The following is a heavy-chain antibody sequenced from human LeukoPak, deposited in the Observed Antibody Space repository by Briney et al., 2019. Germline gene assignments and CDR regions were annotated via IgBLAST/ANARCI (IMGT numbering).Heavy chain of an antibody. V-gene: IGHV4-31*03. D-gene: IGHD3-10*01. Sequence: PSETLSLTCTVSGGSISSGGYYWSWIRQHPGKGLEWIGYIYYSGSTYYNPSLKSRVTISADTSKNQFSLKLSSVAAADTAVYYCARLLGRGVPLGRFDYWGQGTLVTVSS. CDR2: IYYSGST. J-gene: IGHJ4*02. CDR1: GGSISSGGYY. CDR3: ARLLGRGVPLGRFDY.